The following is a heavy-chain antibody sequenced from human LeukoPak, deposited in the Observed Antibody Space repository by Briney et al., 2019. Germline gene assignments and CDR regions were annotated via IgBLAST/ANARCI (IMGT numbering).Heavy chain of an antibody. Sequence: QLGGPLRLSCAASGFTVSSNYMSWVRPAPGKGLEWVSVIYSGGSTYYADSVKGGFTISRDNSKNTLYLQMNSLRAEDTAVYYCASKRVTMVRGVGYYFDYWGQGTLVTVSS. CDR2: IYSGGST. CDR1: GFTVSSNY. CDR3: ASKRVTMVRGVGYYFDY. V-gene: IGHV3-66*01. D-gene: IGHD3-10*01. J-gene: IGHJ4*02.